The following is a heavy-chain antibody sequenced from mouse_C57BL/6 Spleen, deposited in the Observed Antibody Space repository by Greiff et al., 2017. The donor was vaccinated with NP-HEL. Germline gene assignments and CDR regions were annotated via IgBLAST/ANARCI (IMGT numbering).Heavy chain of an antibody. CDR1: GYAFSSYW. CDR2: IYPGDGDT. D-gene: IGHD1-1*01. V-gene: IGHV1-80*01. Sequence: LQQSGASVKISCKASGYAFSSYWMNWVKQRPGKGLEWIGQIYPGDGDTNYNGKFKGKATLTADKSSSTAYMQLSSLTSEDSAVYFCARGITTVVAGGYFDYWGQGTTLTVSS. J-gene: IGHJ2*01. CDR3: ARGITTVVAGGYFDY.